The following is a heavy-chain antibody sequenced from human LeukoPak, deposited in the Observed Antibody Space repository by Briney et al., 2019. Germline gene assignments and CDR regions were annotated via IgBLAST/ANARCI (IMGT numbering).Heavy chain of an antibody. V-gene: IGHV4-59*01. D-gene: IGHD3-22*01. J-gene: IGHJ6*02. CDR3: ARDSGTGGSGYYHNYYYYGMDV. Sequence: PSETLSLTCTVSDGSISSYYWSWIRQPPGKGLEWIGYIYYSGSTNYNPSLKSRVTISVDTSKNQFSLKLSSVTAADTAVYYCARDSGTGGSGYYHNYYYYGMDVWGQGTTVTVSS. CDR2: IYYSGST. CDR1: DGSISSYY.